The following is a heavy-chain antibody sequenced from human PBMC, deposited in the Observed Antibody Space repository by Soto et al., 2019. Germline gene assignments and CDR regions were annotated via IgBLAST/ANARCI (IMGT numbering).Heavy chain of an antibody. Sequence: QVQLQESGPGLVKPSQTLSLTCTVSGGSISSGDYYWSWIRQHPGKGLEWIGYIYYSGSTYYNPSLKSRLTISVDTSKNQSALKLSSVTAADTAVYYCARWWSGSRQGFDPWGQGTLVTVSS. CDR3: ARWWSGSRQGFDP. CDR2: IYYSGST. CDR1: GGSISSGDYY. J-gene: IGHJ5*02. V-gene: IGHV4-31*03. D-gene: IGHD3-3*01.